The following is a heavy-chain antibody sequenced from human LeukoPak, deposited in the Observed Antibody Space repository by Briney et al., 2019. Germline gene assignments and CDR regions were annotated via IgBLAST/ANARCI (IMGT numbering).Heavy chain of an antibody. V-gene: IGHV3-21*01. D-gene: IGHD5-12*01. Sequence: GGPLRLSCAASGFTFSSYSMNWVRQAPGKGLEWVSSISSSSSYIYYADSVKGRFTISRDNAKNSLYLQMNSLRAEDTAVYYCATDRGYFLFDHWGQGALVTVSS. CDR3: ATDRGYFLFDH. J-gene: IGHJ4*02. CDR1: GFTFSSYS. CDR2: ISSSSSYI.